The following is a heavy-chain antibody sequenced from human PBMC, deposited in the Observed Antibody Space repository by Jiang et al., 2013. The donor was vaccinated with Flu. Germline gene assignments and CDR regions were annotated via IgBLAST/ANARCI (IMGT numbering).Heavy chain of an antibody. Sequence: VQLVESGGGVVQPGRSLRLSCAASGFIFSNYGMHWVRQAPGKGLEWVAVIWFDGSNKYYGDSVKGRFTISRDNSKNTLYLQMNSLRAEDTAVYHCARSAVSGKAQHALHMWGQGTVVTVSS. CDR3: ARSAVSGKAQHALHM. V-gene: IGHV3-33*01. CDR2: IWFDGSNK. CDR1: GFIFSNYG. J-gene: IGHJ3*02. D-gene: IGHD6-19*01.